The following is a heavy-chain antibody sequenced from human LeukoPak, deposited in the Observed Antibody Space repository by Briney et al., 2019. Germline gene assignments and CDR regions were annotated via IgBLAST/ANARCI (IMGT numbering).Heavy chain of an antibody. Sequence: PGGSLRLSCAASGFTVSSNYMSWVRQAPGKGLEWVSVIYSGGSTYYADSVKGRFTISRDNSKNTLYLQMNSLRAEDTAVYYCARPAALNYFDSSGYYPYYYGMDVWGQGTTVTVSS. J-gene: IGHJ6*02. CDR1: GFTVSSNY. V-gene: IGHV3-66*04. CDR3: ARPAALNYFDSSGYYPYYYGMDV. D-gene: IGHD3-22*01. CDR2: IYSGGST.